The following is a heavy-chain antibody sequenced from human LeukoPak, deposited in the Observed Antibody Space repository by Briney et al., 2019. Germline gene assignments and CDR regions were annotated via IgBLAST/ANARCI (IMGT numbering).Heavy chain of an antibody. Sequence: SGGSLRLSCAASGFTFSSYAMSWVRQAPGKGLEWVSTISGSGGSTYYADSVKGRFTISRDNSKNTLYLQMNSLRAEDTAVYYCAKEANWNLHYPHFDYWGQGTLVTVSS. J-gene: IGHJ4*02. D-gene: IGHD1-7*01. CDR2: ISGSGGST. CDR1: GFTFSSYA. CDR3: AKEANWNLHYPHFDY. V-gene: IGHV3-23*01.